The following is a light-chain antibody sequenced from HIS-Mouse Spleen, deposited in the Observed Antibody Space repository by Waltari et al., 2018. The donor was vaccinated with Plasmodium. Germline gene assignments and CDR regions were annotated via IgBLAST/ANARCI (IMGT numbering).Light chain of an antibody. Sequence: SYDLTQPPSVSLSPGQKATITCPGAALPKKYAYWYQQKSGQAPVLVIYEDSKRPPGIPERFSGSSSGTMATLTISGAQVEDEADYYCYSTDSSGNHRVFGGGTKLTVL. CDR3: YSTDSSGNHRV. CDR1: ALPKKY. J-gene: IGLJ3*02. CDR2: EDS. V-gene: IGLV3-10*01.